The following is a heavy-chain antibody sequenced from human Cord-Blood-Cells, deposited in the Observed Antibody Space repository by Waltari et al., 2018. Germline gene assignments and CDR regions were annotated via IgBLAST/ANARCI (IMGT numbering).Heavy chain of an antibody. CDR1: GYSISSGYY. V-gene: IGHV4-38-2*02. Sequence: QVQLQEWGPGLVKPSETLSLTCTVSGYSISSGYYWGWIRQPPGKGLEWIGRIYHRGSTYYNPSLKSRVTISVDTSKNQFSLKLSSVTAADTAVYYCASGVVVPANYWFDPWGQGTLVTVSS. CDR2: IYHRGST. CDR3: ASGVVVPANYWFDP. D-gene: IGHD2-2*01. J-gene: IGHJ5*02.